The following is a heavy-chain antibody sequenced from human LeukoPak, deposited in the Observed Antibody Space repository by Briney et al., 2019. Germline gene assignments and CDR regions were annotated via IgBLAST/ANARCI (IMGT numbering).Heavy chain of an antibody. D-gene: IGHD6-19*01. Sequence: SETLSLTCTVSSGSISSYYWSWIRQPPGKGLEWIGYIYYSGSTNYNPSLKSRVTISVDTSKNQFSLKLSSVTAADTAVYYCARGSGSYYFDYWGQGTLVTVSS. CDR3: ARGSGSYYFDY. CDR1: SGSISSYY. CDR2: IYYSGST. J-gene: IGHJ4*02. V-gene: IGHV4-59*01.